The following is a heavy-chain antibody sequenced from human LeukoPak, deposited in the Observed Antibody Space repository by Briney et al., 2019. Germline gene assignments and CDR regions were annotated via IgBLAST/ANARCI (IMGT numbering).Heavy chain of an antibody. CDR2: ISGNSGSI. Sequence: SGGSLRLSCAASGFTFDDYAMHWVRQAPGKGLEWVSGISGNSGSIGYADSVKGRFTISRDNAKNSLYLQMNSLRAEDTALYYCAKDIWPIIAAAETCAFDIWGQGTMVTVSS. CDR3: AKDIWPIIAAAETCAFDI. CDR1: GFTFDDYA. J-gene: IGHJ3*02. D-gene: IGHD6-13*01. V-gene: IGHV3-9*01.